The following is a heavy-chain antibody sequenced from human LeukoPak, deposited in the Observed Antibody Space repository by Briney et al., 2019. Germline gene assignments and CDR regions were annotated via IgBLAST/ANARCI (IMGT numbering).Heavy chain of an antibody. J-gene: IGHJ6*02. CDR3: ARGLLAADYRGVKASPDYYYGMDV. D-gene: IGHD3-10*01. Sequence: SETLSLTCTVSGGSISSSSYYWGWIRQPPGKGLEWIGEINHSGSTNYNPSLKSRVTISVDTSKNQFSLKLSSVTAADTAVYYCARGLLAADYRGVKASPDYYYGMDVWGQGTTVTVSS. CDR2: INHSGST. CDR1: GGSISSSSYY. V-gene: IGHV4-39*07.